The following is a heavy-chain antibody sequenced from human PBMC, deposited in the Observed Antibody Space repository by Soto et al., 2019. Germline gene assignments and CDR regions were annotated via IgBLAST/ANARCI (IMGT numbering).Heavy chain of an antibody. J-gene: IGHJ3*02. CDR2: IIPILGIA. V-gene: IGHV1-69*02. Sequence: QVQLVQSGAEVKKPGSSVKVSCKASGGTFSSYTISWVRQAPGQGLEWMGRIIPILGIANYAQKFQGRVTITADKSTSTXXMELSSLRSEDTAVYYCARVCDSSGYCGPSLTLDIWGQGTMVTVSS. CDR3: ARVCDSSGYCGPSLTLDI. CDR1: GGTFSSYT. D-gene: IGHD3-22*01.